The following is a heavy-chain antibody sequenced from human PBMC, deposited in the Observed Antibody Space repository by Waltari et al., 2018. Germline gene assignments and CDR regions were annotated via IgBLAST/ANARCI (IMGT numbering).Heavy chain of an antibody. CDR1: GYTFTGYY. V-gene: IGHV1-2*02. CDR2: INPNSGGT. J-gene: IGHJ4*02. CDR3: AREYSSSSGYYFDY. D-gene: IGHD6-6*01. Sequence: QVQLVQSGAEVKQPGASVEVSCKASGYTFTGYYMHWVRPAPGQGLEWMGWINPNSGGTNYAQKFQGRVTMTRDTSISTAYMELSRLRSDDTAVYYCAREYSSSSGYYFDYWGQGTLVTVSS.